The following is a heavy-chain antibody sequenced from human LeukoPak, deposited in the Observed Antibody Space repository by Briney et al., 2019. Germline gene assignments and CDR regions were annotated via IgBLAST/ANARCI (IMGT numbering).Heavy chain of an antibody. D-gene: IGHD3-3*01. CDR3: ARGPQGWSGYYKKGTTCFY. J-gene: IGHJ4*02. CDR2: INDSGST. CDR1: GFTFSSYS. Sequence: GSLRLSCAASGFTFSSYSMSWVRQPPGKGLEWIWEINDSGSTNYNPSLKSRVTISVDTSKNQFSLKLSSVTAADTAVYYCARGPQGWSGYYKKGTTCFYWGQGTLVTVSS. V-gene: IGHV4-34*01.